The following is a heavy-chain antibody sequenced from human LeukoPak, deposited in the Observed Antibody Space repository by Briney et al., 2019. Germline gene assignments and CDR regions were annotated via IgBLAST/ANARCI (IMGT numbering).Heavy chain of an antibody. CDR3: ARAGGYQLLATYYYYGMDV. J-gene: IGHJ6*02. CDR2: ISAYNGNT. V-gene: IGHV1-18*01. CDR1: GYTFTSYG. Sequence: ASVKVSCKASGYTFTSYGISWVRQAPGQGLEWMVWISAYNGNTNYAQTLQGRLTMTTDPSTSTAYMELRSLRSDDTAVYYCARAGGYQLLATYYYYGMDVWGQGTTVTVSS. D-gene: IGHD2-2*01.